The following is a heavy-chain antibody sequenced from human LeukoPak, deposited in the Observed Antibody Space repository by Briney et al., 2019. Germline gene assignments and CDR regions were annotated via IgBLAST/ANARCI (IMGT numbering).Heavy chain of an antibody. CDR2: IHHNGGT. V-gene: IGHV4-4*02. D-gene: IGHD3-16*01. Sequence: SETLSLTCAVSGGSINNFWSWVRQPPGKGLEWIGQIHHNGGTSYNPSLRSRVTMSIDKSKNQSSLHLNSVTAADTAMYYCAKHGGFHFDSWGQGALVTVSS. J-gene: IGHJ4*02. CDR1: GGSINNF. CDR3: AKHGGFHFDS.